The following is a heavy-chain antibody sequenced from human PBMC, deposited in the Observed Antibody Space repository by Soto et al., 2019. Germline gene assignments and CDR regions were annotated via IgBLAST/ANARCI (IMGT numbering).Heavy chain of an antibody. J-gene: IGHJ6*02. CDR3: ARMGDVPYYYYGMDV. CDR2: INGYNGNT. D-gene: IGHD3-16*01. Sequence: QVQRVQSGAEVKKPGASVKVSCKASGYTFSRSGISWVRQAPGLGLEWMGWINGYNGNTNYTQKMQGRITMTTDTPTSTAYMELRSLRSDDTAVYYCARMGDVPYYYYGMDVWGQGTTVIVSS. V-gene: IGHV1-18*01. CDR1: GYTFSRSG.